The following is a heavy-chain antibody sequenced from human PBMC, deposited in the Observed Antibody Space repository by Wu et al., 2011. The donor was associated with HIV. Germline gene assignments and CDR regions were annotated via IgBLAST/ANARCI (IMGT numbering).Heavy chain of an antibody. Sequence: QVQLVQSGAEVKKPGSSVKVSCKTSGGTFSSSAISWVRQAPGQGLEWMGRINPNSGGTNYAQKFQGRVTMTRDMSITTAYMELRRLRSDDTAIYYCVTALGATVQDYWGQGTLVIVSS. D-gene: IGHD1-26*01. CDR3: VTALGATVQDY. J-gene: IGHJ4*02. CDR1: GGTFSSSA. V-gene: IGHV1-2*02. CDR2: INPNSGGT.